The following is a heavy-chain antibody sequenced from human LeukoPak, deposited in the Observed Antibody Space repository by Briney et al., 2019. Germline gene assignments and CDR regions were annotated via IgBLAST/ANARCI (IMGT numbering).Heavy chain of an antibody. J-gene: IGHJ4*02. CDR3: AKPRATVFRALDY. D-gene: IGHD4-17*01. CDR2: ISGSGGST. V-gene: IGHV3-23*01. CDR1: GFTFSSYW. Sequence: GGSLRLSCAASGFTFSSYWMHWVRQAPGKGLEWVSAISGSGGSTYYADSVKGRFTISRDNSKNTLYLQMNSLRAEDTAVYYCAKPRATVFRALDYWGQGTLVTVSS.